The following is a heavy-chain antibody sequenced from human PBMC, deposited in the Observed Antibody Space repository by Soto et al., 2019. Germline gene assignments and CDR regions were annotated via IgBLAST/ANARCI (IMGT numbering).Heavy chain of an antibody. J-gene: IGHJ4*02. CDR1: GFTFSSYS. V-gene: IGHV3-21*01. CDR3: ASHPRDSSGYWYYFDY. D-gene: IGHD3-22*01. Sequence: EVQLVESGGGLVKPGGSLRLSCAASGFTFSSYSMNWVRQAPGKGLEWVSSISSSSSYIYYADSVKGRFTISRDNAKNSLYLQMNSLRAEDTAVYYCASHPRDSSGYWYYFDYWGQGTPVTVSS. CDR2: ISSSSSYI.